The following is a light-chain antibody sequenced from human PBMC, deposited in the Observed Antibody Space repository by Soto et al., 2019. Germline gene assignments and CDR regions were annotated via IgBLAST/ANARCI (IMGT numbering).Light chain of an antibody. J-gene: IGKJ5*01. V-gene: IGKV3-11*01. CDR1: QSFRGL. CDR2: DAY. Sequence: EVVLTHSPFTLSLSPGEIATLSCRASQSFRGLLAWYQQKPGQAPRLLIYDAYNRATGIPPRFSGSGSGTDFTLTISSLEPEDSAVYYCQQRHMWPITFGQGTRLEIK. CDR3: QQRHMWPIT.